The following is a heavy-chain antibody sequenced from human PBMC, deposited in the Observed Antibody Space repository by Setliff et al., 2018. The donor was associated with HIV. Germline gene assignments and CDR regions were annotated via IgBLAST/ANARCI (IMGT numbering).Heavy chain of an antibody. V-gene: IGHV4-39*01. CDR3: ASEQTYYDFWSGYYLGGVFDP. CDR2: IYYSGST. CDR1: DGSISSSSYY. D-gene: IGHD3-3*01. J-gene: IGHJ5*02. Sequence: SETLSLTCTVSDGSISSSSYYWGWIRQPPGKGLEWIGSIYYSGSTYYNPSLKSRVTISVDTSKNQFSLKLSSVTAADTAVYYCASEQTYYDFWSGYYLGGVFDPWGQGTLVTVSS.